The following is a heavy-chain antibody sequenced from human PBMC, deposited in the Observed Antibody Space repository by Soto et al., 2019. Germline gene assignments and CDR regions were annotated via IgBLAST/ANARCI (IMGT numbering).Heavy chain of an antibody. CDR1: GGTFSSYA. D-gene: IGHD4-4*01. J-gene: IGHJ4*02. V-gene: IGHV1-69*13. CDR2: IIPIFGTA. Sequence: ASVKVSCKASGGTFSSYAISWVRQAPGQGLEWMGGIIPIFGTANYAQKFQGRVTITADESTSTAYMELSSLRSEDTAVYYCATGDYSNYLLDYWGQGTLVTVSS. CDR3: ATGDYSNYLLDY.